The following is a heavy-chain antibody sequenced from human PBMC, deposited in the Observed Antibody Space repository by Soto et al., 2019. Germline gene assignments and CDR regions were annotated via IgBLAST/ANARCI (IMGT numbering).Heavy chain of an antibody. CDR3: ARDTGDGYSSGWYQRYNWFDP. Sequence: SETLSLTCTVSGGSISSYYWSWIRQPPGKGLEWIGYIYYSGSTNYNPSLKSRVTISVDTSKNQFSLKLSSVTAADTAVYYCARDTGDGYSSGWYQRYNWFDPWGQGTLVTVSS. CDR1: GGSISSYY. J-gene: IGHJ5*02. CDR2: IYYSGST. V-gene: IGHV4-59*01. D-gene: IGHD6-19*01.